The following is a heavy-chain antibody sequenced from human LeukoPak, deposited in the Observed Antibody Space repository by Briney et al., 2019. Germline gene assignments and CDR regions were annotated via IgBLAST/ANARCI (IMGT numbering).Heavy chain of an antibody. V-gene: IGHV3-66*01. Sequence: GGSLRLSCAASGFTVSSNYMSWVRQAPGKGLEWVSVIYSGGSTYYADSVKGRFTISRDNSKNTLYLQMNSLRAEDTAVYYCARSPPYSSGYGGIDYWGQGTLVTVSS. D-gene: IGHD6-19*01. CDR2: IYSGGST. CDR1: GFTVSSNY. J-gene: IGHJ4*02. CDR3: ARSPPYSSGYGGIDY.